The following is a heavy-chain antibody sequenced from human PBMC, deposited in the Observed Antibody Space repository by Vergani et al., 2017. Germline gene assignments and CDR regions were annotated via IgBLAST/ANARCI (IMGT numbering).Heavy chain of an antibody. V-gene: IGHV3-30-3*01. CDR1: GFTFSSYA. J-gene: IGHJ3*02. D-gene: IGHD6-13*01. CDR3: AREGIAAAGRSGAFDI. Sequence: QVQLVESGGGVVQPGRSLRLSCAASGFTFSSYAMHWVRPAPGKGLEWVAVISYDGSNKYYADSVKGRFTISRDNSKNTLYLQMNSLRAEDTAVYYCAREGIAAAGRSGAFDIWGQGTMVTVSS. CDR2: ISYDGSNK.